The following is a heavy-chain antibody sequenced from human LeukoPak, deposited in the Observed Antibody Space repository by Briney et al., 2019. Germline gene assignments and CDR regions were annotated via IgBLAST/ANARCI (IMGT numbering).Heavy chain of an antibody. CDR2: ISYDGSNK. D-gene: IGHD1-1*01. V-gene: IGHV3-30*04. J-gene: IGHJ3*02. Sequence: GGSLRLSCAASGFTFSSYAMHWVRQAPGKGLEWVAVISYDGSNKYYADSVKGRFTISRDNSKNTLYLQMNSLRAEDTAVYYCARDLANIHTTGSTYDGFDIWGQGTMVTVSS. CDR3: ARDLANIHTTGSTYDGFDI. CDR1: GFTFSSYA.